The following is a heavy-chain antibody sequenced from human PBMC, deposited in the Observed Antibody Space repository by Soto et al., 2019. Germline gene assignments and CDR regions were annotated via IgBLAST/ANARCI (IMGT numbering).Heavy chain of an antibody. V-gene: IGHV1-18*04. CDR1: GFTFSNNE. J-gene: IGHJ6*02. CDR2: ISVYNGNT. D-gene: IGHD2-2*01. Sequence: ASVKVSCKASGFTFSNNEFSCVRQVPGQGLEWMGRISVYNGNTNYAQKLQGRVTMATDTSTSTAYMELSSLRSEDTAVYYCARQCSSTICYNHYYYGMDVWGQGTTVTVSS. CDR3: ARQCSSTICYNHYYYGMDV.